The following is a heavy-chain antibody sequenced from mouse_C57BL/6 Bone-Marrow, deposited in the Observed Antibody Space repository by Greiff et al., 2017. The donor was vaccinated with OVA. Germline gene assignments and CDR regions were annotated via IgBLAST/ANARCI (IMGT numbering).Heavy chain of an antibody. J-gene: IGHJ2*01. CDR3: ARLTEPYFDY. CDR2: INPSSGYT. CDR1: GYTFTSYS. Sequence: VQLVESGADLARPGASVKLSCKASGYTFTSYSMHWVKQRPGRGLAWIGYINPSSGYTKYNQKFKDKATLTADKSSSTAYMQLSSLTSEDSAVYYCARLTEPYFDYWGQGTTLTVSS. V-gene: IGHV1-4*01. D-gene: IGHD4-1*01.